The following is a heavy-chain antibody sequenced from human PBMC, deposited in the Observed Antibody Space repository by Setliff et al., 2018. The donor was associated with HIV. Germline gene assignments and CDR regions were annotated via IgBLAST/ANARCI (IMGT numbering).Heavy chain of an antibody. CDR1: GGSISTYY. V-gene: IGHV4-59*01. Sequence: PSETLSLTCTASGGSISTYYWSWIRQPPGKGLEWIGSIYFTGSSDKNPSLKSRVTLSVDTSKHQFYLKLGSVTAADTAVYYCARVQMAYAAFDVWGQGTMVTVSS. CDR2: IYFTGSS. CDR3: ARVQMAYAAFDV. D-gene: IGHD4-17*01. J-gene: IGHJ3*01.